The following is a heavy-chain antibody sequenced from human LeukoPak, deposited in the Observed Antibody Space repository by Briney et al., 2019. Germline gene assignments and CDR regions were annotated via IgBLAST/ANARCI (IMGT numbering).Heavy chain of an antibody. J-gene: IGHJ5*02. CDR3: ARLSLLLWFGELRYNWFDP. Sequence: QPSETLSLTCTVSGDSISNTSYYWGWIRQPPGKGLEWIGSIYYTESTSYNPSLKSRVTMSIDTSKNQFSLKLSSVTAADTAVYYCARLSLLLWFGELRYNWFDPWGQGTLVTVSS. D-gene: IGHD3-10*01. CDR1: GDSISNTSYY. V-gene: IGHV4-39*01. CDR2: IYYTEST.